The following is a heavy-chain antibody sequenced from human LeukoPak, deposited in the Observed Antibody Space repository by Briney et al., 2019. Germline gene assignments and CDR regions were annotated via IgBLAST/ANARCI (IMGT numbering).Heavy chain of an antibody. CDR1: GFTFSSYS. CDR2: ISSSSSYI. J-gene: IGHJ4*02. V-gene: IGHV3-21*01. Sequence: GGSLRLSCAASGFTFSSYSMNWVRQAPGKGLEWVSSISSSSSYIYYADSVKGRFTTSRDNAKNSLYLQMNSLRAEDTAVYYCARDRAGATTDYWGQGTLVTVSS. D-gene: IGHD1-26*01. CDR3: ARDRAGATTDY.